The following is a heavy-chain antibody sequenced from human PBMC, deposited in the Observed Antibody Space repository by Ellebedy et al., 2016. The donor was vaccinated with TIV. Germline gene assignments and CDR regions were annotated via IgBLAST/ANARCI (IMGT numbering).Heavy chain of an antibody. CDR2: IKQDGSEK. D-gene: IGHD4-17*01. Sequence: GESLKISCAASGFSFRSYWMSWVRQAPGKGLEWVANIKQDGSEKYYVDSVKGRFTISRDNAKNSLYLQMHGLRADDTAVYYCATDGSYGDYLSPAHAFEMWGQGTMVIVSS. V-gene: IGHV3-7*03. CDR3: ATDGSYGDYLSPAHAFEM. J-gene: IGHJ3*02. CDR1: GFSFRSYW.